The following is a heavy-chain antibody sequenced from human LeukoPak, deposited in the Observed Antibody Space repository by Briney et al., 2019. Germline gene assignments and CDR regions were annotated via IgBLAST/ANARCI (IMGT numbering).Heavy chain of an antibody. Sequence: SETLSLTCSVSGDSISSSSYYWGWIRQPPGKGLEWIGSIYYNGNIYYNPSLKSRVTISVDTSKNQVSLKLSSVTAADTAVYYCARRGSTSSDFYFDYWGQGPLVTVSS. D-gene: IGHD6-6*01. J-gene: IGHJ4*02. CDR1: GDSISSSSYY. CDR2: IYYNGNI. V-gene: IGHV4-39*01. CDR3: ARRGSTSSDFYFDY.